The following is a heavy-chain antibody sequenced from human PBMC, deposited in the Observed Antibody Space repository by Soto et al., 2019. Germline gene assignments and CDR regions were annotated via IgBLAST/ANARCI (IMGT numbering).Heavy chain of an antibody. Sequence: SETLSLTCAVYGGSFSGYYWSWIRQPPGKGLEWIGEINHTGSTNYNPSLKSRVTISVDTSKNQFSLKLSSVTAADTAVYYCARVRYSYYVWGSYRYNPYFDYWGQGTLVTVSS. V-gene: IGHV4-34*01. CDR2: INHTGST. J-gene: IGHJ4*02. D-gene: IGHD3-16*02. CDR1: GGSFSGYY. CDR3: ARVRYSYYVWGSYRYNPYFDY.